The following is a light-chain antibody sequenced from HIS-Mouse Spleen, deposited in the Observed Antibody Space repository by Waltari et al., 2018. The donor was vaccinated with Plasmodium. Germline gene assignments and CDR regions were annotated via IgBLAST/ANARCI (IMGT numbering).Light chain of an antibody. CDR2: EVS. J-gene: IGLJ2*01. CDR1: RSDLGGYNY. V-gene: IGLV2-8*01. Sequence: QSALTQPPSASGSPGQSVTVSCPGTRSDLGGYNYVSWYQQPPGKAPKLMIYEVSKRPSGVPDRFSGSKSGNTASLTVSGLQAEDEADYYCSSYAGSNNLVFGGGTKLTVL. CDR3: SSYAGSNNLV.